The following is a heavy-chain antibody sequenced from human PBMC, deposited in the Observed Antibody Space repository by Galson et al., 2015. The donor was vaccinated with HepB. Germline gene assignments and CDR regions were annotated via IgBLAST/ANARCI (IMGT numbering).Heavy chain of an antibody. CDR2: IIPILDIA. V-gene: IGHV1-69*04. CDR1: GDTFSTYA. CDR3: VRDADGYNDY. Sequence: SVKVPCKASGDTFSTYAISWVRQAPGQGLEWMGRIIPILDIANYAQRFQGRVTITAVTSTSTAYMELSSLTSEDTAVYYCVRDADGYNDYWGQGTLVTVSS. D-gene: IGHD5-24*01. J-gene: IGHJ4*02.